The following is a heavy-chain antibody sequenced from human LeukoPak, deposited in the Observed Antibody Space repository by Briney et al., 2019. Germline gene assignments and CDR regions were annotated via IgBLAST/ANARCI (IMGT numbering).Heavy chain of an antibody. CDR2: ISYDGSNK. Sequence: QSGGSLRLSCAASGFTFSSYGMHWVRQAPGKGLEWVAVISYDGSNKYYADSVKGRFTISRDNSKNTLYLQMNSLRAEDTAVYYCAKGGGDGAFDIWGQGTMVTVSS. J-gene: IGHJ3*02. V-gene: IGHV3-30*18. D-gene: IGHD3-16*01. CDR3: AKGGGDGAFDI. CDR1: GFTFSSYG.